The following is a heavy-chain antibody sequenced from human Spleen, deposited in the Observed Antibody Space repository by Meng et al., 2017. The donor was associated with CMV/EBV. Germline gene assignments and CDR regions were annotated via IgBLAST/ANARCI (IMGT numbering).Heavy chain of an antibody. CDR3: ARDGGFWSGYSDY. CDR2: ISGSGSTK. Sequence: GESLKISCAASEFTFSDYYMSWIRQAPGKGLEWVSYISGSGSTKYYADSVKGRFTISRDNAKNSLYLQMNSLRAEDTAVYYCARDGGFWSGYSDYWGQGTLVTVSS. V-gene: IGHV3-11*01. CDR1: EFTFSDYY. D-gene: IGHD3-3*01. J-gene: IGHJ4*02.